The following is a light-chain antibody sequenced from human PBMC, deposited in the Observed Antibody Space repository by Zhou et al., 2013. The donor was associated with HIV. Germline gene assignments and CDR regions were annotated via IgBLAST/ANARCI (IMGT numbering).Light chain of an antibody. CDR2: AAS. Sequence: DIQMTQSPSSLSASVGDRVTITCRASQSISSSLNWYQQKPGKAPKLLLYAASSLQSGVPSRFSGSGSGTDFTLTIGSLQPEHFGTYFCQQSYSTPPTFGQGTRLEI. CDR3: QQSYSTPPT. CDR1: QSISSS. V-gene: IGKV1-39*01. J-gene: IGKJ5*01.